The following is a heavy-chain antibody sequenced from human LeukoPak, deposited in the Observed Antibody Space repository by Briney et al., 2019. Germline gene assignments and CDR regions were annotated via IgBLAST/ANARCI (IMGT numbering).Heavy chain of an antibody. J-gene: IGHJ4*02. Sequence: GGSLRLSCAASGFTFSSYWMSWVRQAPGKGLEWVANIKQDGSEKYYVDSVKGRFTISRDNAKNSLYLQMNSLRAEDTAVYYCARDRYDYVWGSPIAYFDYWGQGTLVTVSP. CDR1: GFTFSSYW. D-gene: IGHD3-16*01. CDR2: IKQDGSEK. V-gene: IGHV3-7*01. CDR3: ARDRYDYVWGSPIAYFDY.